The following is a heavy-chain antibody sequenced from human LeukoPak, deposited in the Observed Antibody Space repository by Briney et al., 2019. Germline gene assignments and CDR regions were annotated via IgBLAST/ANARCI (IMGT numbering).Heavy chain of an antibody. CDR1: GGSISTYY. CDR2: VYYNGIT. CDR3: ARRLAVTGRYYFDY. Sequence: PSETLSLTCFVSGGSISTYYWTWIRQPPGKGLEWTGFVYYNGITKYNPSLQSRVSISVDTSKNQFSLKLNSVTAADTAVYYCARRLAVTGRYYFDYWGQGALVTVSS. V-gene: IGHV4-59*08. J-gene: IGHJ4*02. D-gene: IGHD6-19*01.